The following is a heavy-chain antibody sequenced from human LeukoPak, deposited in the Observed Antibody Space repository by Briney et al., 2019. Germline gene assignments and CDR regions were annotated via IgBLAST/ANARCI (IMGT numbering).Heavy chain of an antibody. CDR2: INPNSGGT. J-gene: IGHJ4*02. V-gene: IGHV1-2*06. CDR3: ARDLWGIAAAGTSSNY. CDR1: GYTLTGYY. D-gene: IGHD6-13*01. Sequence: ASVKVSCKASGYTLTGYYMHWVRQAPGQGLEWMGRINPNSGGTNYAQKFQGRVTMTRDTSISTAYMELSRLRSDDTAVYYCARDLWGIAAAGTSSNYWGQGTLVTVSS.